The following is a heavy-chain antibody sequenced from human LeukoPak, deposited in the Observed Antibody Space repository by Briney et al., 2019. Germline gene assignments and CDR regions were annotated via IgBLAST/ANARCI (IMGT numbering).Heavy chain of an antibody. D-gene: IGHD1-26*01. CDR1: GFTFSSYA. Sequence: PGGSLRLSCAASGFTFSSYAMHWVRQAPGRGLEWVAVISYDGSNKYYADSVKGRFTISRDNSKNTLYLQMNSLRAEDTAVYYCAREMYSGSYYGVDYWGQGTLVTVSS. CDR2: ISYDGSNK. CDR3: AREMYSGSYYGVDY. V-gene: IGHV3-30*04. J-gene: IGHJ4*02.